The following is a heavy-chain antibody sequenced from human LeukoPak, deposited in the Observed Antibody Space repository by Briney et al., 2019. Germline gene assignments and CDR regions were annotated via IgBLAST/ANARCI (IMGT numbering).Heavy chain of an antibody. CDR3: ARGQNDILTGYYSNYYYYGMDV. D-gene: IGHD3-9*01. CDR1: GGTFSSYA. CDR2: IIPIFGTA. V-gene: IGHV1-69*13. Sequence: SVKVSCTASGGTFSSYAFSWVRQAPGQGLEWMGGIIPIFGTANYAQTFQGRVTITADESTSTAYMELSSLRSEDTAVYYCARGQNDILTGYYSNYYYYGMDVWGQGTTVTVSS. J-gene: IGHJ6*02.